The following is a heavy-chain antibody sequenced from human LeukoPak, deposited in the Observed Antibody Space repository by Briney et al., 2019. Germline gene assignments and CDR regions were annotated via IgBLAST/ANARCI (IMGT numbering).Heavy chain of an antibody. D-gene: IGHD6-13*01. CDR1: GYSFTSYW. Sequence: GESLKISCKGSGYSFTSYWIGWVRQMPGKGLEWMGIIYPGDSDTRYIPSFQGQVTISADKSISTAYLQWSSLKASDTAMYYCARSLSSSWYWFDPWGQGTLVTVSS. CDR2: IYPGDSDT. CDR3: ARSLSSSWYWFDP. J-gene: IGHJ5*02. V-gene: IGHV5-51*01.